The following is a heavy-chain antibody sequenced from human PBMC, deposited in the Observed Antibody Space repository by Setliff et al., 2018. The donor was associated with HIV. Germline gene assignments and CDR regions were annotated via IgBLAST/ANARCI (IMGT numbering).Heavy chain of an antibody. CDR1: GFTFSDYY. Sequence: PGGSLRLSCAASGFTFSDYYMSWIRQAPGKGLEWVSYISSSGSTIYYADSVKGRFTISRDDAKNSLYLQMNSLRAEDTAVYYCARDREDPYYYYGMDVWGQGTTVTVSS. CDR3: ARDREDPYYYYGMDV. J-gene: IGHJ6*02. V-gene: IGHV3-11*04. CDR2: ISSSGSTI.